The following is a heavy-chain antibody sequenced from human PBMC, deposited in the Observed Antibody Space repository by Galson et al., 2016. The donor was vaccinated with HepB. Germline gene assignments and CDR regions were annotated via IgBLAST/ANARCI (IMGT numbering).Heavy chain of an antibody. D-gene: IGHD5-18*01. CDR3: ARQESSSSLYSYGYA. V-gene: IGHV3-33*01. CDR1: GFTLSSYG. Sequence: SLRLSCAASGFTLSSYGMHWVRQAPGKGLEWVAVIWYDGSNKYYAVSVKDRFTISRDNSKNTLYLQMNSLRVEDTAVYYCARQESSSSLYSYGYAWGQGTLVTVSS. J-gene: IGHJ5*02. CDR2: IWYDGSNK.